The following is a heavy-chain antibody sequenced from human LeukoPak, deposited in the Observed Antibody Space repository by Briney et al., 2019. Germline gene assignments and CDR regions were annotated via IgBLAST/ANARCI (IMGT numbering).Heavy chain of an antibody. CDR1: GGTFSSYT. V-gene: IGHV1-69*02. CDR2: IIPILGIA. Sequence: ASVKVSCKASGGTFSSYTISWVRQAPGQGLEWMGRIIPILGIANYAQKFQGRVTITADKSTSTAYMELSSLRSEDTAVYYCARGRHCSSTSCYNYYYYYGMDVWGQGTTVTVSS. CDR3: ARGRHCSSTSCYNYYYYYGMDV. J-gene: IGHJ6*02. D-gene: IGHD2-2*02.